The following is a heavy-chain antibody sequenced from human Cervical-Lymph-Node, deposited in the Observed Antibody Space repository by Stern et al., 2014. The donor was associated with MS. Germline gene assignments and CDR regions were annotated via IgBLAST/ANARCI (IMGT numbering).Heavy chain of an antibody. J-gene: IGHJ4*02. CDR1: GFTYSTYG. CDR2: ISYDGSHK. CDR3: VLVDTVMDRAFDY. V-gene: IGHV3-30*03. D-gene: IGHD5-18*01. Sequence: VQLLESGGGVVQPGRSLRLSCATSGFTYSTYGMNWVRQAPGKGLEWVAVISYDGSHKYYADSVKGRFTISRDNSKNTMYLQMNSLRPEVTAVYYCVLVDTVMDRAFDYWGQGTLVTVSS.